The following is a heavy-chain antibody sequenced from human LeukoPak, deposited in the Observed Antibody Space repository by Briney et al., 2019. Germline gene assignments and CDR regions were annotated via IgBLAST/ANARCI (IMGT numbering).Heavy chain of an antibody. Sequence: GGSLRLSCAASGLTFSSFAMSWVCQAPGKGLEWVSVISGSGGSTYYADSVKGRFIISRDNSKNTLQLQMNSLRAEDTAVYYCAKDGGLLGCGELPRSFYYIDVGGKGTTVTVSS. V-gene: IGHV3-23*01. D-gene: IGHD3-10*01. CDR1: GLTFSSFA. J-gene: IGHJ6*03. CDR3: AKDGGLLGCGELPRSFYYIDV. CDR2: ISGSGGST.